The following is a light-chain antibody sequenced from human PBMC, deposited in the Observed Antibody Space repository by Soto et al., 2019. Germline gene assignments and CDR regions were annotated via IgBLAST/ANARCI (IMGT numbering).Light chain of an antibody. V-gene: IGKV3-15*01. Sequence: EIDMTQSPATLSLSPGERATLSCRASQSVSSNLAWYQQKPGQAPRLLIYGASTRAAGIPARFSGSGSGTEFTLTISSLQPEDFATYSCQQLNSYPLTFGGGTKVDIK. CDR3: QQLNSYPLT. CDR1: QSVSSN. J-gene: IGKJ4*01. CDR2: GAS.